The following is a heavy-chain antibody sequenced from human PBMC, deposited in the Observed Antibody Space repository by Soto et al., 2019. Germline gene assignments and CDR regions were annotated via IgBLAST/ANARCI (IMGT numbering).Heavy chain of an antibody. CDR1: VFTFDDYA. D-gene: IGHD5-18*01. Sequence: PGGSLRLSCAASVFTFDDYAMHWVRLAPGKGLEWVSGISWNSGDIYYADSVKGRFTISRDNAKNSLYLQMNRLRPDDTAMYYCAKDAIHVLLGYTYGAGGMDVWGQGTTVTVSS. CDR2: ISWNSGDI. CDR3: AKDAIHVLLGYTYGAGGMDV. V-gene: IGHV3-9*01. J-gene: IGHJ6*02.